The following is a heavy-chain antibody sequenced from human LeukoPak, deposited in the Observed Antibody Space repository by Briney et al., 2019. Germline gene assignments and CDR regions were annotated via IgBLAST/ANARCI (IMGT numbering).Heavy chain of an antibody. V-gene: IGHV3-49*03. D-gene: IGHD6-13*01. CDR2: IRSKAYGGAT. CDR1: GFTFGDYA. J-gene: IGHJ4*02. Sequence: GGSLRLSCTASGFTFGDYAVNWFRQAPGKGLEWLGFIRSKAYGGATECAASVKGRFTFSRDDSKGIGYLQMNSLKTEDTGVYYCSRDNLRADSSSHYDFDYWGQGTLVTVSS. CDR3: SRDNLRADSSSHYDFDY.